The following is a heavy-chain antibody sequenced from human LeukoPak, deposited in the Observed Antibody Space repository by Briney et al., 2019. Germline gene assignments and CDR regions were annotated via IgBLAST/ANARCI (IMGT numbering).Heavy chain of an antibody. CDR2: ISSSGSTI. Sequence: PGGSLRLSCAASGFTFSDYYMSWIRQAPGKGLEWVSYISSSGSTIYYADSVKGRFTISRDNAKNSLYLQMNSLRAEDTAVYYCARERFLSVRWSSDGYYFDYWGQGTLVTVSS. D-gene: IGHD2-15*01. J-gene: IGHJ4*02. CDR1: GFTFSDYY. V-gene: IGHV3-11*04. CDR3: ARERFLSVRWSSDGYYFDY.